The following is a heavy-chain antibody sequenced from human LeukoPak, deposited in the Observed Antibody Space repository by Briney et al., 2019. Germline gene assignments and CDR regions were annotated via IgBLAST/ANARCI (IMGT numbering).Heavy chain of an antibody. CDR1: GFTFSSYS. J-gene: IGHJ4*02. D-gene: IGHD3-9*01. CDR2: ISSSSSTI. Sequence: GGSLRLSCAASGFTFSSYSMNWVRQAPGKGLEWVSYISSSSSTIYYADSVKGRFTISRDNAKNSLYLQMNSLRAEDTAVYYCARVRYTGGSGRYYWGQGTLVTVSS. V-gene: IGHV3-48*04. CDR3: ARVRYTGGSGRYY.